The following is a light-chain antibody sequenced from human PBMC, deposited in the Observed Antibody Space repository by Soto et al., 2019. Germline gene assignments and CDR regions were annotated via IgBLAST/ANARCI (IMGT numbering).Light chain of an antibody. V-gene: IGLV1-44*01. J-gene: IGLJ2*01. CDR1: SSNIGSNT. CDR3: AAWDDSLNGLV. Sequence: QSVLPQPPSASGTPGQRVTISCSGSSSNIGSNTVNWYRQLPGTAPKLLIYSNNQRPSGVPDRFSGSKSGTSASLAISGLQSEDEADYYCAAWDDSLNGLVFGGGTKLTVL. CDR2: SNN.